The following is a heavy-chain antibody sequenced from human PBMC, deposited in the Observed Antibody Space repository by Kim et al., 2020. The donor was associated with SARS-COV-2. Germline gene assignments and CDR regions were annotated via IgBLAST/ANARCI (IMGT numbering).Heavy chain of an antibody. CDR3: AREAYYVSVCDDI. CDR1: GFTFSSYY. CDR2: IYSGGST. J-gene: IGHJ3*02. Sequence: GGSLRLSCAASGFTFSSYYMSWVRQAPGKGLEWVSVIYSGGSTDYDAYLKGGRTTSSDNTTNNSFSLKKNLRGADDAVYYCAREAYYVSVCDDI. D-gene: IGHD2-21*01. V-gene: IGHV3-66*01.